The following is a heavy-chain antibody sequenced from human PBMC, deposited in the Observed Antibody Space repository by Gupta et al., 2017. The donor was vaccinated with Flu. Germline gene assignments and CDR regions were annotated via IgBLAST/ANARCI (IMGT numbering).Heavy chain of an antibody. V-gene: IGHV3-21*06. Sequence: SSYTMNWVRQAPGKGLEWVSSISSSSYNIYYAASLEGRFTVSRDNAKSSLYLEMNRLTADDTAMYYCARGGASYENYYYYYAMDVWGQGTKVSVFS. D-gene: IGHD3-10*01. CDR2: ISSSSYNI. CDR3: ARGGASYENYYYYYAMDV. CDR1: SSYT. J-gene: IGHJ6*02.